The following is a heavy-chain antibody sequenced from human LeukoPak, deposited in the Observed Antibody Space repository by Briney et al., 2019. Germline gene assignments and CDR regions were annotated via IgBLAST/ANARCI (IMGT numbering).Heavy chain of an antibody. J-gene: IGHJ4*02. CDR3: TRRSAATTGHTF. CDR1: GYTFTGFY. V-gene: IGHV1-2*02. CDR2: INPNTGVT. Sequence: GASVKVSCKASGYTFTGFYMHWVRQAPGQGLEWVGLINPNTGVTDYAQKFQGRVTMTTDTSISTAYMELSSLRSDDTAVYYCTRRSAATTGHTFWGQGTLVIVSS. D-gene: IGHD1/OR15-1a*01.